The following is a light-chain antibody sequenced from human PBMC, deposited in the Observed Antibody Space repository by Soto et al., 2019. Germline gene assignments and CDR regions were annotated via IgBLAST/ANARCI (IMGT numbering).Light chain of an antibody. V-gene: IGKV1-39*01. J-gene: IGKJ1*01. Sequence: IQLPNSLSSLSAPVGTRFPMTCPASQSIDTYLNWYPQKPGKAPKLLIYAASSLQSGVPSRFSGSGSGTDGTLTISSLQPEECATDYGQQTYSDPRTVGQGTKVDIK. CDR3: QQTYSDPRT. CDR1: QSIDTY. CDR2: AAS.